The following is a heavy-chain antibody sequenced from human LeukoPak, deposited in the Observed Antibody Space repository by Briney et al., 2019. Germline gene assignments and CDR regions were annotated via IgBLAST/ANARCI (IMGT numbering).Heavy chain of an antibody. V-gene: IGHV3-11*04. CDR1: GFRFSDYY. Sequence: GGSLRLSCAAFGFRFSDYYMSWIRQAPGKGLEWVSHISSTGTTILYADSVKGRFTISRDNAKNSLYLQMNSLRAEDTAVYYCARIYYYGSGSGEYWGQGTLVTVSS. CDR2: ISSTGTTI. J-gene: IGHJ4*02. D-gene: IGHD3-10*01. CDR3: ARIYYYGSGSGEY.